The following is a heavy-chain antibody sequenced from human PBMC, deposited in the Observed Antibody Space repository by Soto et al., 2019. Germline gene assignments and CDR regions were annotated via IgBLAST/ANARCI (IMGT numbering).Heavy chain of an antibody. V-gene: IGHV1-3*01. CDR3: ARSHSRYGNWFDP. CDR1: GYTFTSYA. CDR2: INAGNGNT. D-gene: IGHD3-9*01. Sequence: ASVKVSCKASGYTFTSYAMHWVRQAPGQRLEWMGWINAGNGNTKYSQKFQGRVTITGDTSASTAYMELSSLRSEDTAVYYCARSHSRYGNWFDPWGQGTLVTVSS. J-gene: IGHJ5*02.